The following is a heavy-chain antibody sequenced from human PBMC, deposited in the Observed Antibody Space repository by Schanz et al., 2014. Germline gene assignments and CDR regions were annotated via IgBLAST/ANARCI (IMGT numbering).Heavy chain of an antibody. J-gene: IGHJ5*02. CDR2: INSVGSNT. V-gene: IGHV3-74*02. Sequence: EVQLVESGGGLVKPGGSLRLSCSASGFTFSTFAMHWVRQDPGKGLVWVARINSVGSNTDYADSVTGRFTISRDNAKNTLYLQMNSLRAEDTAVYYCARPALWFGDNCFDPWGQGTLVTVSA. CDR1: GFTFSTFA. CDR3: ARPALWFGDNCFDP. D-gene: IGHD3-10*01.